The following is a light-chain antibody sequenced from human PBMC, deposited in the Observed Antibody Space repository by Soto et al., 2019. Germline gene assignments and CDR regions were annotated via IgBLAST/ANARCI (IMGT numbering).Light chain of an antibody. J-gene: IGLJ2*01. CDR3: SSYTRRNTLA. CDR1: SSDVGGYHF. CDR2: EVT. V-gene: IGLV2-14*01. Sequence: QSALTQPASVSGSPGQSITISCTGTSSDVGGYHFVSWYQQHPGKAPKLMIYEVTDRPSGVSNRFSGSKSGSTASLTISGLQAEGEADYYCSSYTRRNTLAFGGGTKLTVL.